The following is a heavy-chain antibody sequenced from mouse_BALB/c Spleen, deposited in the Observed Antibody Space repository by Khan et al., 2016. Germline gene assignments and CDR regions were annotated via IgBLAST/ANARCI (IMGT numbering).Heavy chain of an antibody. CDR3: ARDNYGNPFDY. Sequence: EVELVESGGGLMKPGESLKISCAASGFIFSSYAMSWVRQTPEKRLEWVASISSGGYTYYPDSMRGRFTIPRDNAGNILNRHVSSLRSEDTAMYYCARDNYGNPFDYWGQGTTLTVSS. J-gene: IGHJ2*01. CDR2: ISSGGYT. CDR1: GFIFSSYA. D-gene: IGHD1-1*01. V-gene: IGHV5-6-5*01.